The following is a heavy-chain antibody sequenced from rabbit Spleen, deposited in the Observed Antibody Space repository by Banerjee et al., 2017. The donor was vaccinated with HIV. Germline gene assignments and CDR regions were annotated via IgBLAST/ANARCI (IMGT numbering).Heavy chain of an antibody. J-gene: IGHJ4*01. Sequence: QSLEESGGDLVKPGASLTLTCTASGFSFSSSYWICWVRQAPGKGLEWIGCIYSGSGGATYYATWAQGRFTISKTSSTTVTLQMTSLTAADTATYFCARRGDGVGDGYFNLWGQGTLVTVS. CDR2: IYSGSGGAT. V-gene: IGHV1S40*01. D-gene: IGHD2-1*01. CDR3: ARRGDGVGDGYFNL. CDR1: GFSFSSSYW.